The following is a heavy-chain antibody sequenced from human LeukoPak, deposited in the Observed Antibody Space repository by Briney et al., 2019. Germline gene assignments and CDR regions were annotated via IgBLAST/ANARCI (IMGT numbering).Heavy chain of an antibody. CDR1: EFTFSSYG. CDR3: AREPDGDYGRYAFDI. J-gene: IGHJ3*02. V-gene: IGHV3-30*03. D-gene: IGHD4-17*01. CDR2: ISYDGSKK. Sequence: GGSLRLSCAASEFTFSSYGMHWVRQAPGKGLEWVAVISYDGSKKYYADSVKGRFTISRDNYKNTLDLQMNSLRAEDTAVYYCAREPDGDYGRYAFDIWGQGTMATVSS.